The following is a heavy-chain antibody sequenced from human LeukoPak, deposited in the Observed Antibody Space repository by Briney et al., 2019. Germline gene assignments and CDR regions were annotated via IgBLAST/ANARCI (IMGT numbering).Heavy chain of an antibody. D-gene: IGHD3-22*01. J-gene: IGHJ4*02. CDR3: AREYDSSPFDY. CDR1: GSSISSSSYY. Sequence: SETLSLTCTVSGSSISSSSYYWGWIRQPPGKGLEWIGNIFYSGNTYYNPSLKSRVTISVDTSKNQFSLKLSSVTAADTAVYYCAREYDSSPFDYWGQGTLVTVSS. CDR2: IFYSGNT. V-gene: IGHV4-39*02.